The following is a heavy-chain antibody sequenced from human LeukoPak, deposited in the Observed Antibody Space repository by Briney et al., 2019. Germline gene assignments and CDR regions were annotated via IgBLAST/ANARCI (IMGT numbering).Heavy chain of an antibody. V-gene: IGHV4-4*07. CDR1: GGSISSYY. D-gene: IGHD3-10*01. Sequence: SETLSLTCTVSGGSISSYYWSWIRQPAGKGLEWIGRIYTSGGTNYNPSLKSRVNMSVDTSKNDVSLKLSSVTAADTAVYYCARDYYGAGGVDYWGQGTLVTVSS. CDR3: ARDYYGAGGVDY. J-gene: IGHJ4*02. CDR2: IYTSGGT.